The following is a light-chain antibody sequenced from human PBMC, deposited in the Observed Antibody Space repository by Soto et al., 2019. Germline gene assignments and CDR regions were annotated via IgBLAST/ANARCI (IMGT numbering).Light chain of an antibody. J-gene: IGKJ1*01. CDR3: QQYGSSPRT. CDR1: QSVSSIY. CDR2: RTS. V-gene: IGKV3-20*01. Sequence: IVMTQSPATLSVSPGESATLSCRASQSVSSIYLAWYQQKPGQAPRLLIYRTSSRATGIPDRCSGSESETDFTLTISRLEPDDSAVYDCQQYGSSPRTFGPGTKVDIK.